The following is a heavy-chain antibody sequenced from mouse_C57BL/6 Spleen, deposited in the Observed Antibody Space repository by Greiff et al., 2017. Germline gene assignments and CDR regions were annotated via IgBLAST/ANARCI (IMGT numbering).Heavy chain of an antibody. CDR2: ISYDGSN. CDR3: ARDENGNYVFDN. V-gene: IGHV3-6*01. J-gene: IGHJ2*01. Sequence: ESGPGLVKPSQSLSLTCSVTGYSITSGYYWNWIRQFPGNKLEWMGYISYDGSNNYNPSLKNRISITRDTSKNQFFLKLNSVTTEDTATYYCARDENGNYVFDNWGQGTTLTVSS. CDR1: GYSITSGYY. D-gene: IGHD2-1*01.